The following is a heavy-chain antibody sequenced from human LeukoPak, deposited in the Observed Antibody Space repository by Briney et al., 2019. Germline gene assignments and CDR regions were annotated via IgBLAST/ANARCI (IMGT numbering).Heavy chain of an antibody. CDR1: GFTFSSYS. CDR3: ARGGDILTGFITDAFDY. D-gene: IGHD3-9*01. CDR2: ISSSSSYI. J-gene: IGHJ4*02. V-gene: IGHV3-21*01. Sequence: GGSLRLSCAASGFTFSSYSMNWVRQAPGKGLEWVSSISSSSSYIYYADSVKGRFTISRDNAKNSLYLQMNSLRAEDTAVYYCARGGDILTGFITDAFDYWGQGTLVTVSS.